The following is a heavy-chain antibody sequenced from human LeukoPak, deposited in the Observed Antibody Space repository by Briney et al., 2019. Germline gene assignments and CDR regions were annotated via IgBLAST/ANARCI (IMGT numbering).Heavy chain of an antibody. CDR3: AKVHGTLTVESPFDY. CDR2: IRYDGSNK. D-gene: IGHD4-23*01. V-gene: IGHV3-30*02. J-gene: IGHJ4*02. CDR1: GFTFSSYG. Sequence: PGGSLRLSCAASGFTFSSYGMHWVRQAPGKGLEWVAFIRYDGSNKYYADSVKGRFTISRDNSKNTLYLQMHSLRADDTAVYYCAKVHGTLTVESPFDYWGQGTLVTVSS.